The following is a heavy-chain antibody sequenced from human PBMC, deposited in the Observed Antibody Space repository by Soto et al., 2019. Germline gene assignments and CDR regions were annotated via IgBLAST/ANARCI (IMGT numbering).Heavy chain of an antibody. V-gene: IGHV3-73*01. CDR3: TLYHILAGYRFAY. CDR1: GSIFSGSE. CDR2: IGSRLNNYAT. Sequence: EVQLVESGGTLVQPGGSLKLSCVASGSIFSGSEMHCVRQASGQGPEWIGRIGSRLNNYATVYGVSMRGRFTISRDDSRNLAYLQTNSLRTEDTSLYSRTLYHILAGYRFAYWGRGSLVTVSS. J-gene: IGHJ5*01. D-gene: IGHD3-9*01.